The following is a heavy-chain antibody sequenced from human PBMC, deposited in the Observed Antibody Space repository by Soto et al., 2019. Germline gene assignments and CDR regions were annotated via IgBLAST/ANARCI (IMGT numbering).Heavy chain of an antibody. CDR2: ISSSSSYI. Sequence: GGSLRLSCAASGFTFSSYSMNWVRQAPGKGLEWVSSISSSSSYIYYADSVKGRFTISRDNAKNSLYLQMNSLRAEDTAVYYCARALMPYCSSTSCWRGFIDPWGQGTLVTVSS. CDR1: GFTFSSYS. D-gene: IGHD2-2*01. CDR3: ARALMPYCSSTSCWRGFIDP. J-gene: IGHJ5*02. V-gene: IGHV3-21*01.